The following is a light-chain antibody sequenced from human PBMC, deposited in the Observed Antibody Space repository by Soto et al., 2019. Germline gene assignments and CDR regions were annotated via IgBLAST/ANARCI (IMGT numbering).Light chain of an antibody. CDR1: QSVGSY. J-gene: IGKJ5*01. CDR2: DAS. Sequence: EIVWTQSPATLSLSPGERATFSCRASQSVGSYLAWYQQKPGQAPRLLISDASNRATGIPARISGSGSGTDFNLTISALAPEDFAVYYCQHRSTWPAVGPGPRLDTK. V-gene: IGKV3-11*01. CDR3: QHRSTWPA.